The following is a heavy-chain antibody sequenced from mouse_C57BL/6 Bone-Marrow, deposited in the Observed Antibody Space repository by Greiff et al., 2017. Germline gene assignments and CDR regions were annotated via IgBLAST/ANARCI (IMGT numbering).Heavy chain of an antibody. D-gene: IGHD1-1*01. CDR3: ARSPYYYGSRWYFDV. CDR2: IDPSDSYT. J-gene: IGHJ1*03. V-gene: IGHV1-50*01. Sequence: VQLQQPGAELVKPGASVKLSCKASGYTFTSYWMQWVKQRPGQGLEWIGEIDPSDSYTNYNQKFKGKATLTVDTSSSTAYMQLSSLTSEDSAVYYCARSPYYYGSRWYFDVWGTGTTVTVSS. CDR1: GYTFTSYW.